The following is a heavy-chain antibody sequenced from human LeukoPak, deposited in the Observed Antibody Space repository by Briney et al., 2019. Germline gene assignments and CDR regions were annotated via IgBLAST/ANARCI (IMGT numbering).Heavy chain of an antibody. CDR3: AKDTGGNGAYFYAMDV. CDR1: GFAFHNYA. D-gene: IGHD4-23*01. J-gene: IGHJ6*02. CDR2: INWNSDTK. V-gene: IGHV3-9*01. Sequence: GGSLRLSCVGSGFAFHNYAMHWVRRPPGKGLEWASAINWNSDTKAYADSVKGRFTISRDRARNSLYLQMDSLRPEDTALYYCAKDTGGNGAYFYAMDVWGQGTSVTVSS.